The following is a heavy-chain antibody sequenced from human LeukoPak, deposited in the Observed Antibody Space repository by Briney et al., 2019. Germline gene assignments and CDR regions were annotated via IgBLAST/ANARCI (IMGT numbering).Heavy chain of an antibody. CDR1: GGSISSGGYY. Sequence: PSQTLSLTCTVSGGSISSGGYYWSWIRQPPGKGLEWIGYIYHSGSTYYNPPLKSRVTISVDRSKNQFPLKLSSVTAADTAVYYCARTVAAAGHYFDYWGQGTLVTVSS. J-gene: IGHJ4*02. CDR3: ARTVAAAGHYFDY. V-gene: IGHV4-30-2*01. CDR2: IYHSGST. D-gene: IGHD6-13*01.